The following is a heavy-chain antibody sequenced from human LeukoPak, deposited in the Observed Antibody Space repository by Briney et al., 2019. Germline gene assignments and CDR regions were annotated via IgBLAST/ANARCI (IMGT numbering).Heavy chain of an antibody. J-gene: IGHJ5*02. CDR2: ISSASSYI. Sequence: TGGSLRLSCTASGFSFSSYEMNWVRQAPGKGLEWVSSISSASSYIHYADSVKGRFTISRDNAEKSLYLEMNSLRVEDTAVYYCVLTPGQLGPSGRFDPLDQGTLVTVSS. D-gene: IGHD6-6*01. CDR1: GFSFSSYE. V-gene: IGHV3-21*04. CDR3: VLTPGQLGPSGRFDP.